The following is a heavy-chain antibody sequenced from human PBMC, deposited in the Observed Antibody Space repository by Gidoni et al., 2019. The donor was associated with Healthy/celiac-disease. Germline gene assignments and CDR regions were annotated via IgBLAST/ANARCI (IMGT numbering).Heavy chain of an antibody. CDR2: ISSSGSTI. CDR3: AGVPGYYYGMDV. J-gene: IGHJ6*02. Sequence: QVQLVESGGGLVKPAGSLRLSCAAYGFTFSAYDMSWIRQAPGKGLEWVSYISSSGSTIYYADSVKGRFTISRDNAKNSLYLQMNSLRAEDTAVYYCAGVPGYYYGMDVWGQGTTVTVSS. CDR1: GFTFSAYD. D-gene: IGHD1-1*01. V-gene: IGHV3-11*01.